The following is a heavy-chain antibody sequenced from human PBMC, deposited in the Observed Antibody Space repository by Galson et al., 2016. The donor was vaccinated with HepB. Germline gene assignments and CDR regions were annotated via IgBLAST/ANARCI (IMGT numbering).Heavy chain of an antibody. V-gene: IGHV4-59*12. CDR3: ARDGGRSSSDGFDV. Sequence: SETLSLTCTVSGGSISSYYWSWIRQPPGKGLQWIGSIYFSGTTYYNPSLKSRVTISVDTSKSQFSLKLGSVTAADTAVYFCARDGGRSSSDGFDVWGQGTMVTVSS. CDR1: GGSISSYY. J-gene: IGHJ3*01. CDR2: IYFSGTT. D-gene: IGHD1-26*01.